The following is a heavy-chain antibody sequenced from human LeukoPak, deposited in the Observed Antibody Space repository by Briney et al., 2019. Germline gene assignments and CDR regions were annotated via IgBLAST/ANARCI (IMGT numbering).Heavy chain of an antibody. V-gene: IGHV3-9*01. CDR3: VKGSTVERGYTYGYSAPFDY. J-gene: IGHJ4*02. Sequence: PGRSLRLSCAASGFTFGDYAMHWVRQAPGKGLEWVSGISWNRASIGYADSVKGRFTISRDNGKNSLYLQMNGLRPEDTALYSCVKGSTVERGYTYGYSAPFDYWGQGTLVTVSS. D-gene: IGHD5-18*01. CDR2: ISWNRASI. CDR1: GFTFGDYA.